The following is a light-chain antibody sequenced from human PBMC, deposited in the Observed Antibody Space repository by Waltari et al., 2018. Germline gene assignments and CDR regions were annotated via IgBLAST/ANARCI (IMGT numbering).Light chain of an antibody. CDR2: GAS. CDR1: QSVSSSY. V-gene: IGKV3-20*01. Sequence: IVLTQSPRTLSLSPGDRATLSCRASQSVSSSYLAWYRQKPGQAPRLLIYGASSRATGIPDRFSGSGSGTDFTLTISRLEPEDFAVYYCQQYGSSPWTFGQGTKVEIK. CDR3: QQYGSSPWT. J-gene: IGKJ1*01.